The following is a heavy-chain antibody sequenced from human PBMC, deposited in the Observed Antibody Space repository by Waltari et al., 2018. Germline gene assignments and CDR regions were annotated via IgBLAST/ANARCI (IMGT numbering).Heavy chain of an antibody. CDR2: SYTSGST. J-gene: IGHJ4*02. CDR1: GASLTRGRYS. Sequence: QVQLQESGTGLVKPSHTLPLTCPVSGASLTRGRYSWTWIRQPAGKGLEWIRRSYTSGSTNYNPSLTSRVTISVDTSKNQFSLKLSSVTAADTAVYYCARSTIFGVALDYWGQGTLVTVSS. V-gene: IGHV4-61*02. D-gene: IGHD3-3*01. CDR3: ARSTIFGVALDY.